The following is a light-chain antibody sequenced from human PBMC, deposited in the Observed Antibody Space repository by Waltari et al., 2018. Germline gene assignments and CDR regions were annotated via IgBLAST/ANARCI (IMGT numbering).Light chain of an antibody. CDR1: VLAKQY. CDR3: YSAADYNLV. Sequence: SYELTQPSSVSVSPGQTANIPCSGDVLAKQYTRWFQQKPGQAPVLVIYKDTERPSGIPERYSGSSSGTTVTLIISGAQVEDEADYFCYSAADYNLVFGGGTKLTVL. V-gene: IGLV3-27*01. J-gene: IGLJ2*01. CDR2: KDT.